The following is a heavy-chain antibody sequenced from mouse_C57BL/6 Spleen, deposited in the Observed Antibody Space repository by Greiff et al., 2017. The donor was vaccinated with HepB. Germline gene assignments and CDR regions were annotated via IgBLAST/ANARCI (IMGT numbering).Heavy chain of an antibody. V-gene: IGHV5-4*01. J-gene: IGHJ2*01. Sequence: EVQLVESGGGLVKPGGSLKLSCAASGFTFSSYAMSWVRQTPEKRLEWVATISDGGSYTYYPDNVKGRFTISRDNAKNNLYLQMSHLKSEDTAMYYCARFSSAYSYFDYWGQSTTLTVSS. CDR1: GFTFSSYA. CDR2: ISDGGSYT. D-gene: IGHD3-1*01. CDR3: ARFSSAYSYFDY.